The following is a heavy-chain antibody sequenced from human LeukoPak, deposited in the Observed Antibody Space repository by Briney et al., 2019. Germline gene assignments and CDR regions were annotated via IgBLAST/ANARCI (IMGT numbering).Heavy chain of an antibody. Sequence: GSLRLSCVASGFTFSTYWMSWVRQAPGKGLEWVAHIKQDGSEKYSVDSVKGRFTISRDNAKNSLSLQVNSLRVEDTAVYYCARGGKIAGYYYFYMDVWGKGTTVIVSS. CDR3: ARGGKIAGYYYFYMDV. J-gene: IGHJ6*03. D-gene: IGHD2/OR15-2a*01. CDR1: GFTFSTYW. CDR2: IKQDGSEK. V-gene: IGHV3-7*01.